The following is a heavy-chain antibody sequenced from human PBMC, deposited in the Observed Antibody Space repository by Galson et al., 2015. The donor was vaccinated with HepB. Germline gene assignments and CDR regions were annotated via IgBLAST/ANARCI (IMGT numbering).Heavy chain of an antibody. D-gene: IGHD4-17*01. CDR2: INSDGSST. Sequence: SLRLSCAASGFTFGSYVMHWVRQAPGKGLVWVSRINSDGSSTSYADSVKGRFTISRDNAKNTLFLQMNSLRAEDTAVYYCHTTTVTTGYYAMDVWGQGTTVTVSS. CDR1: GFTFGSYV. V-gene: IGHV3-74*01. CDR3: HTTTVTTGYYAMDV. J-gene: IGHJ6*02.